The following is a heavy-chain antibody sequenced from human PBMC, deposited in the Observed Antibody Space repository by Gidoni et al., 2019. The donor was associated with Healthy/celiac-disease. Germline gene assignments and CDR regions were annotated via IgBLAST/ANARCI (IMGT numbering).Heavy chain of an antibody. CDR2: INGDGMST. D-gene: IGHD6-13*01. V-gene: IGHV3-74*01. Sequence: EVQLVESGGGLVQPGGSLSLSCSAYGVTFRRYLVHWVRQATGKGLVWVSRINGDGMSTSYADSVKGRFTISRDNAKNTLYLQMNSLRAEDTAVYYCAREGSSSWFGNWFDPWGQGTLVTVSS. J-gene: IGHJ5*02. CDR3: AREGSSSWFGNWFDP. CDR1: GVTFRRYL.